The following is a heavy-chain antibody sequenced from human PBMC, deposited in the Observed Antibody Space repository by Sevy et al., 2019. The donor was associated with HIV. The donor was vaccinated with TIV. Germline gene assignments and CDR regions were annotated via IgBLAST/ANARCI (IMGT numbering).Heavy chain of an antibody. CDR3: VRSTIFGVGRPDY. V-gene: IGHV1-2*02. J-gene: IGHJ4*02. Sequence: ASVKVSCKASGYNLINYYMNWVRQAPGQGFEWMGWINPNNGVTKYAQDFQGRVTMTSDTSISTAYVEVTRLRSDDTAMYYCVRSTIFGVGRPDYWGQGTLVTVSS. D-gene: IGHD3-3*01. CDR2: INPNNGVT. CDR1: GYNLINYY.